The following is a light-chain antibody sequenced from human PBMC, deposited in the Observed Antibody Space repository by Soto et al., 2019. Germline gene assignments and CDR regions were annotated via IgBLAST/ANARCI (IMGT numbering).Light chain of an antibody. V-gene: IGKV1-17*01. CDR1: QGIRND. CDR2: AAS. Sequence: DIQMTQFPSSLSASVGDRVTITCRASQGIRNDLGWYQQKPGKAPKRLIYAASSLQSGVTSRFSGSGSGTEFTLAISSLQPEDSATFYGLQHSTYPLTFGQGTKVEIK. CDR3: LQHSTYPLT. J-gene: IGKJ1*01.